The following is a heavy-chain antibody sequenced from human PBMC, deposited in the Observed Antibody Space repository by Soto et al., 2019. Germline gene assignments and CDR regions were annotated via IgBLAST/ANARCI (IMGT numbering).Heavy chain of an antibody. Sequence: GGSLRLSCAASGFTFSGSAMHWVRQASGKGLEWVGRIRSKANSYATAYAASVKGRFTISRDDSKNTAYLQMNSLKTEDTAVYYCTRHVRGVAVAVLSVEDYWGQGTLVTVSS. V-gene: IGHV3-73*01. D-gene: IGHD6-19*01. CDR1: GFTFSGSA. CDR3: TRHVRGVAVAVLSVEDY. CDR2: IRSKANSYAT. J-gene: IGHJ4*02.